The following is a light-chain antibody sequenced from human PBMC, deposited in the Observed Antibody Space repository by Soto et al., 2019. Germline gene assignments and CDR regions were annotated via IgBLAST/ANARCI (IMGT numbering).Light chain of an antibody. V-gene: IGKV1-17*03. CDR3: LQHNSYPYT. CDR2: GAS. CDR1: QGIPNF. Sequence: DIQKTQSPSVVSASVGDTVTVTCRASQGIPNFLAWFRQRPGRVPERLIYGASSLQSGVPSRFSGRGSGTEFTLTISSLQPEDFGIYYCLQHNSYPYTVGPGTKVDSK. J-gene: IGKJ2*01.